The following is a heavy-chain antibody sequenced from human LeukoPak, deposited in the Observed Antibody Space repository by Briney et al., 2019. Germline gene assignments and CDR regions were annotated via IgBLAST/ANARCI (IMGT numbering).Heavy chain of an antibody. D-gene: IGHD6-13*01. J-gene: IGHJ4*02. CDR2: ITARADST. V-gene: IGHV3-23*01. Sequence: GGGLMRCCAAPGFTFINYAMSWGRQAPGKGLEWVSGITARADSTYDADSVKGRVTVSRDHSKNTLFLQLNSLRAEDSAVYYCAKTGPPPIGYSSSCTVGWGQGTLVTVSS. CDR1: GFTFINYA. CDR3: AKTGPPPIGYSSSCTVG.